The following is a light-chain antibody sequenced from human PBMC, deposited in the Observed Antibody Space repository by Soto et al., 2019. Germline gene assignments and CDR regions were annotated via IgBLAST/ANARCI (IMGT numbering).Light chain of an antibody. CDR3: QRFNNYPIT. Sequence: IQLTQSPSSLSASVGDRVTITCLASQGIGTYLAWYQQKPGEAPKLLIYTASTLQSGVPLRFSGSGSGTEFTLTISSLQPEDFATYYCQRFNNYPITFGQGTRLEIK. CDR2: TAS. J-gene: IGKJ5*01. V-gene: IGKV1-9*01. CDR1: QGIGTY.